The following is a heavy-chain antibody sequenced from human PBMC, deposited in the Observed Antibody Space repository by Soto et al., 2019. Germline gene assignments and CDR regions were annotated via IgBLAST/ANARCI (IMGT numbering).Heavy chain of an antibody. CDR3: AGPYSSSRRPWFDP. D-gene: IGHD6-13*01. Sequence: QLQLQESGPGLVKPSETLSLTCTVSGGSISSSSYYWGWIRQPPGKGLEWIGSIYYSGSTYYNPSLKMRVTISVDTSKNQFSLKLSSVTAADTAVYYCAGPYSSSRRPWFDPWGQGTLVTVSS. CDR2: IYYSGST. V-gene: IGHV4-39*01. J-gene: IGHJ5*02. CDR1: GGSISSSSYY.